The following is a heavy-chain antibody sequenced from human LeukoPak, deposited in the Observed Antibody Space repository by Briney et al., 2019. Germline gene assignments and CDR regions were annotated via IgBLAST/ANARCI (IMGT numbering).Heavy chain of an antibody. D-gene: IGHD6-19*01. J-gene: IGHJ4*02. V-gene: IGHV4-39*01. CDR1: GVSISSSNSY. CDR2: IYYSGNT. Sequence: SETLSLTCTVSGVSISSSNSYWGWIRQPPGKGLEWIGSIYYSGNTYYNASLKSQVSISIDTSKNQFSLKLSSVTAADTAVYYCARRRSSGWFGFGVFDYWGQGTLVTVSS. CDR3: ARRRSSGWFGFGVFDY.